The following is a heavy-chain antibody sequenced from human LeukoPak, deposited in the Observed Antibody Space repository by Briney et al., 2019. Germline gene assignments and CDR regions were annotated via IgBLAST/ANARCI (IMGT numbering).Heavy chain of an antibody. CDR1: GYTFISYG. CDR3: ARDRGSGQLG. D-gene: IGHD6-6*01. CDR2: ISAYNGNT. J-gene: IGHJ4*02. V-gene: IGHV1-18*01. Sequence: SVKVSCKASGYTFISYGISWVRQAPGQGLEWMGWISAYNGNTNYSQKFQGRVTMTTDTSTSTAYMELRSLKSNDTAVYYCARDRGSGQLGWGQGTLVTVSS.